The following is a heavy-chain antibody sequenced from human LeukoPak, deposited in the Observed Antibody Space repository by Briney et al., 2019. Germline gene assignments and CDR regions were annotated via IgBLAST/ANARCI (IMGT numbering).Heavy chain of an antibody. J-gene: IGHJ4*02. Sequence: GGSLRLSCATSGFTFSSSWMSWLRQAPGKGLECVANIKEDGREKYYVDSVKGRFTISRDNAKNSLYLQMSSLRAEDTAVYYCARGGRPDYWGQGTLVTVSS. CDR1: GFTFSSSW. CDR3: ARGGRPDY. D-gene: IGHD3-10*01. CDR2: IKEDGREK. V-gene: IGHV3-7*01.